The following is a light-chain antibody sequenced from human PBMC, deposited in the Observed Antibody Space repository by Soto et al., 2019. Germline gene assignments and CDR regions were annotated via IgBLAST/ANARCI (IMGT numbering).Light chain of an antibody. CDR2: EVS. J-gene: IGLJ1*01. CDR1: SSDVGNYDL. V-gene: IGLV2-23*02. Sequence: QSALTQPASVSGSPGQSITISCTGTSSDVGNYDLVSWYQQHPGKAPKLLIYEVSQRPSGLSNRFSGSKSGDTASLTISGLQAEDEADYYCCSYAGGRTFVFGTGTKVTVL. CDR3: CSYAGGRTFV.